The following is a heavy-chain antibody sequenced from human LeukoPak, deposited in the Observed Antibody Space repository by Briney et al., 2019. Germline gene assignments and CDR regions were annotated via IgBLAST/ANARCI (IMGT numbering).Heavy chain of an antibody. Sequence: GGSLRLSCAASGFTFSSYGMHWVRQAPGKGLEWVAVISYDGSNKYYADSVKGRFTISRDNSKNTLYLQINSLRAEDTAVYYCAKPPSYDSSGPQVDYWGQGTLVTVSS. CDR1: GFTFSSYG. V-gene: IGHV3-30*18. D-gene: IGHD3-22*01. CDR2: ISYDGSNK. J-gene: IGHJ4*02. CDR3: AKPPSYDSSGPQVDY.